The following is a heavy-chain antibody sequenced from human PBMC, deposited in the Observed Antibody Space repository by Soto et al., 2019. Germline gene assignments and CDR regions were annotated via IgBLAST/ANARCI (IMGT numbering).Heavy chain of an antibody. Sequence: EASVKVSCKASGGTFSSYAISWVRQAPGQGLEWMRGIIPIFGTANYAQKFQGRVTITADESTSTAYMELSSLRSEDTAVYYCAREEGSRYYYDSSGYLGVWGQGTLVTVSS. J-gene: IGHJ4*02. V-gene: IGHV1-69*13. CDR2: IIPIFGTA. CDR3: AREEGSRYYYDSSGYLGV. D-gene: IGHD3-22*01. CDR1: GGTFSSYA.